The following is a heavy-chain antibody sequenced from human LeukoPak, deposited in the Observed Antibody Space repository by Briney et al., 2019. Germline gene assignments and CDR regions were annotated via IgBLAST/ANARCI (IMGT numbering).Heavy chain of an antibody. V-gene: IGHV4-59*01. CDR2: IYYSGST. CDR3: AGYLVVAVAGDDAFDI. Sequence: PSETLSLTCTVSGGSISSYYWSWIRQPPGKGLEWIGYIYYSGSTNYNPSLKSRVTISVDTPKNQFSLKLSSVTAADTAVYYCAGYLVVAVAGDDAFDIWGQGTMVTVSS. CDR1: GGSISSYY. J-gene: IGHJ3*02. D-gene: IGHD6-19*01.